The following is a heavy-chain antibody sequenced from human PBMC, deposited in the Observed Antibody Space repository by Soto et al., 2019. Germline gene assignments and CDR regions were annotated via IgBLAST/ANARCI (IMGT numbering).Heavy chain of an antibody. CDR2: IWYDGSNK. J-gene: IGHJ6*02. CDR1: GFTFSSYG. CDR3: ARVRSSWTDYYCYGMDV. Sequence: GGSLRLSCAASGFTFSSYGMHWVRQAPGKGLEWVAVIWYDGSNKYYADSVKGRFTISRDNSKNTLYLQMNSLRAEDTAVYYCARVRSSWTDYYCYGMDVWGQGTTVTVS. D-gene: IGHD6-13*01. V-gene: IGHV3-33*01.